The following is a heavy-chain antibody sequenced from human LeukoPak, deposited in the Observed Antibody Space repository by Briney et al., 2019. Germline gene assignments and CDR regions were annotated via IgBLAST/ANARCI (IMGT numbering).Heavy chain of an antibody. CDR2: ISSSGGNT. D-gene: IGHD2-8*02. J-gene: IGHJ4*02. Sequence: GGSLRLSCAVSGFTFSRSGMTWVRQAPGKGLEWVSGISSSGGNTYYADSVKGRFTISRDNSKNTLYLQMNGLRAEDTAVYYCAKDDGTGYCTGGVCPDYWGQGTLVTVSS. V-gene: IGHV3-23*01. CDR1: GFTFSRSG. CDR3: AKDDGTGYCTGGVCPDY.